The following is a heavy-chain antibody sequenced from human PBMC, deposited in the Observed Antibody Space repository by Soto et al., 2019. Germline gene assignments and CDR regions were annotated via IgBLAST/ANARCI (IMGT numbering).Heavy chain of an antibody. CDR3: ARDLGAFNYGSAYFDY. CDR2: VSSGGGTT. D-gene: IGHD3-10*01. CDR1: GFTFSIYA. V-gene: IGHV3-23*01. Sequence: GGSLRLSCAASGFTFSIYAMSWVRQAPGKGLEWVSTVSSGGGTTYYADSVKGRFTISRDNSKNTLYLQMNTLRAEDTAVYYCARDLGAFNYGSAYFDYWGQGTPVTVSS. J-gene: IGHJ4*02.